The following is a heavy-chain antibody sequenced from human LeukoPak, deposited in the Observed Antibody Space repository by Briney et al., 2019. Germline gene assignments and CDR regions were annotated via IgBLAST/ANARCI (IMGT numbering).Heavy chain of an antibody. J-gene: IGHJ4*02. CDR2: TYYRSKWYN. CDR3: ARDFGTTGWHTFDY. Sequence: SQTLSLTCVVSGDSVSSKNGAWNWIRQSPSRGLEWLGRTYYRSKWYNDYAESMEGRMTISQDTSKNQYSLHLNPVTPDDTAVYYCARDFGTTGWHTFDYWGQGTLVTISS. CDR1: GDSVSSKNGA. V-gene: IGHV6-1*01. D-gene: IGHD6-19*01.